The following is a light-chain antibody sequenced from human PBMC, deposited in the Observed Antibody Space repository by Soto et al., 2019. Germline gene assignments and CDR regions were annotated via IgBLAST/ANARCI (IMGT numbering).Light chain of an antibody. CDR3: QQCSKCTSVYT. CDR1: QSVSSY. J-gene: IGKJ2*01. V-gene: IGKV3-11*01. CDR2: DAS. Sequence: IVLTQSPATLSVSPGERATLSCRASQSVSSYLNWYQQKPGQAPRLLIYDASNRATGIPARFSGSGSGTDFTLTISSLEPEDLAVYYCQQCSKCTSVYTFGQGTKLEIK.